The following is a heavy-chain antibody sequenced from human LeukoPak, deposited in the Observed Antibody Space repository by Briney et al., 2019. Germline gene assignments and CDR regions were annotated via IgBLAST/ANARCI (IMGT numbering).Heavy chain of an antibody. Sequence: ASVKVSCKASGYTFTGYYMTWVRQAPGKGLERVSVMYSGGSTYYADSVKGRVAISRDNSQNTVFLQVNSVRVEDTAVYYCARSYSNHLFGMDVWGQGTAVTVSS. CDR2: MYSGGST. J-gene: IGHJ6*02. CDR1: GYTFTGYY. V-gene: IGHV3-66*01. D-gene: IGHD4-11*01. CDR3: ARSYSNHLFGMDV.